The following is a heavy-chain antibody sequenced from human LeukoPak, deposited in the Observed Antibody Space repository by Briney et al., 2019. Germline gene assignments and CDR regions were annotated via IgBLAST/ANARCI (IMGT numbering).Heavy chain of an antibody. J-gene: IGHJ4*02. CDR3: AKAIARYDSRGSAFDY. V-gene: IGHV3-23*01. Sequence: PGGSLRLSCAASGFTFNNYAMSWVRQAPGKGLEWVSVIVGSGGSTYYADSVKGRFTISRDNSKNTLYLQIDSLRAEDTAVYYCAKAIARYDSRGSAFDYWGQGTLVTVSS. CDR1: GFTFNNYA. D-gene: IGHD3-22*01. CDR2: IVGSGGST.